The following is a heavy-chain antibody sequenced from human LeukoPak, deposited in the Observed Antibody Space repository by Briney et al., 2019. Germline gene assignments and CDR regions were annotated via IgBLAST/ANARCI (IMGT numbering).Heavy chain of an antibody. D-gene: IGHD5-18*01. J-gene: IGHJ5*02. CDR3: ARTNIIVDTDNWFDP. Sequence: SETLSLTCTVSGYSISSGYYWGWIRQPPGKGLEWIGSIYHSGSTYYNPSLKSRVTISVDTSKNQFSLKLSSVTAADTAVYYCARTNIIVDTDNWFDPWGQGTLVTVSS. V-gene: IGHV4-38-2*02. CDR2: IYHSGST. CDR1: GYSISSGYY.